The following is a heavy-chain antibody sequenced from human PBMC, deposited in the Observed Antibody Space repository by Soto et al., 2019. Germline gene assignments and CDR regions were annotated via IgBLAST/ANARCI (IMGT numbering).Heavy chain of an antibody. CDR2: IYYSGST. V-gene: IGHV4-31*03. CDR3: ARTNYYDSSGFDY. J-gene: IGHJ4*02. CDR1: GGSISSGGYY. D-gene: IGHD3-22*01. Sequence: SETLSLTCTVSGGSISSGGYYWSWIRQHPGKGLEWIGYIYYSGSTYYNPSLKSRVTISVDTSKNQFSLKLSSVTAADTAVYYCARTNYYDSSGFDYWGQGTLVTDSS.